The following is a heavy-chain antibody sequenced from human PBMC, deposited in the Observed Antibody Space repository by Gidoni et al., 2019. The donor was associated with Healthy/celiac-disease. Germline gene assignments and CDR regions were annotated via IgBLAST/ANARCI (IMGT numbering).Heavy chain of an antibody. CDR3: AKDIKLGYCSGGSCFYGMDV. CDR1: GLTFDDYT. J-gene: IGHJ6*02. V-gene: IGHV3-43*01. D-gene: IGHD2-15*01. CDR2: FCWDGCST. Sequence: EVQLVESGGVVVQPGGSLRLSCAASGLTFDDYTMHWVRQAPGKVLDLFSLFCWDGCSTYSADSVKGRFTISIYNSQNSLYLQMNSLITEDTALYYCAKDIKLGYCSGGSCFYGMDVWGQGTTVTVSS.